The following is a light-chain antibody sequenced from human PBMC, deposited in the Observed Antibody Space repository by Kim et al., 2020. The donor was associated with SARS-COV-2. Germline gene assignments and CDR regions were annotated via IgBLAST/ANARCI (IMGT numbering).Light chain of an antibody. J-gene: IGKJ5*01. CDR3: QHYGTSPPIT. Sequence: PGARATDSWRAGQTVSSRYLGWYQQNPGQAPRLLIFGTARRATGIPDRFTGSGSGTDFTLTITRVEPKALAVYYCQHYGTSPPITFGQGTRLEIK. V-gene: IGKV3-20*01. CDR1: QTVSSRY. CDR2: GTA.